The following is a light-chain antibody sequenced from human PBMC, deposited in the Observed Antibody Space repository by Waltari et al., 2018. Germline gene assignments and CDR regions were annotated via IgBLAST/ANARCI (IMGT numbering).Light chain of an antibody. CDR3: CSYAGSSTVV. Sequence: QSALTQPASVSGSPRQSITIPCTGTSSDVGSYNLVSWYQQHPGKAPKLMIYEVTKRPSGVSNRFSGSKSGNTASLTISGLQAEDEADYYCCSYAGSSTVVFGGGTKLTVL. V-gene: IGLV2-23*02. CDR2: EVT. CDR1: SSDVGSYNL. J-gene: IGLJ2*01.